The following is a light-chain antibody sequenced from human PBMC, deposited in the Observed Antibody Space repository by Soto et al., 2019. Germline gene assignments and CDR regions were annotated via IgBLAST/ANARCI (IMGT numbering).Light chain of an antibody. V-gene: IGKV3-11*01. CDR2: DAS. J-gene: IGKJ1*01. CDR1: QSVSSY. CDR3: HQRGSWPRGT. Sequence: EIVLTQSPGTLSLSPGARATLSCRASQSVSSYLAWYQQKPGQAPRLLIYDASNRATGIPARFSGSGSGTDFTLTISSLEPEDFAVYYCHQRGSWPRGTFGQGTKVDIK.